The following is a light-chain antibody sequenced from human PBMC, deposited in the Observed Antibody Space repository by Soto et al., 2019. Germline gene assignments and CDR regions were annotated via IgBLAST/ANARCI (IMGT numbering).Light chain of an antibody. V-gene: IGLV2-14*01. Sequence: SALTQPASVSGSPGQSITISCSGTNSDVGGYDRVSWYQHYPGKAPKLLIFEVYNRPSGISDRLSGSKSGDTASLTISGLQAEDEADYYCISYIPSTTTHWVFGGGTNVTVL. CDR1: NSDVGGYDR. J-gene: IGLJ3*02. CDR2: EVY. CDR3: ISYIPSTTTHWV.